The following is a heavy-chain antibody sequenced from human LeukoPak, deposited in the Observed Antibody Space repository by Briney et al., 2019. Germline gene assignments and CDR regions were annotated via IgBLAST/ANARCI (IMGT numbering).Heavy chain of an antibody. Sequence: PSETLSLTCAVYGGSFSGYYWSWIRQPPGKGLEWIGEINHSGSTNYNPSLKSRVTISVDTSKNQFSLKLSSVTAADTAVYYCARQDPYGDYVFGYWGQGTLVTVSS. CDR3: ARQDPYGDYVFGY. D-gene: IGHD4-17*01. J-gene: IGHJ4*02. CDR1: GGSFSGYY. V-gene: IGHV4-34*01. CDR2: INHSGST.